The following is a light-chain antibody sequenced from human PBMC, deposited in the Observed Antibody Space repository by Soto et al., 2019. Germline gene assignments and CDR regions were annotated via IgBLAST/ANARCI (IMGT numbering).Light chain of an antibody. V-gene: IGKV1-9*01. Sequence: IQLTQSKSSLSASVGDRVTITCRASQGISSYLGWYQQKPGKAPNLLIYDASTLHSGVPSRFSGGGSGPDFTLTISSLQPEDFATYYCQQVNVYPSTFGGGTKVDIK. CDR1: QGISSY. CDR3: QQVNVYPST. CDR2: DAS. J-gene: IGKJ4*01.